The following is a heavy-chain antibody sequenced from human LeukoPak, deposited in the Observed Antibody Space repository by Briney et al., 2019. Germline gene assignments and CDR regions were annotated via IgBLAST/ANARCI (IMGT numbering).Heavy chain of an antibody. CDR3: ASTLDIVATIEGDY. CDR2: ISSSSSTI. Sequence: GGSLRLSCAASGFTFSSYSINWVRQAPGKGLEWVSYISSSSSTIYYADSVKGRFTISRDNAKNSLYLQMNSLRAEDTAVYYCASTLDIVATIEGDYWGQGPLVTVSS. D-gene: IGHD5-12*01. CDR1: GFTFSSYS. J-gene: IGHJ4*02. V-gene: IGHV3-48*01.